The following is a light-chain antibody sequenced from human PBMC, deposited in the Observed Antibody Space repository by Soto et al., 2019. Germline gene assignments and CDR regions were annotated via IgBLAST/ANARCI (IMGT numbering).Light chain of an antibody. CDR1: SSDVGNYNF. CDR2: EGG. V-gene: IGLV2-23*01. CDR3: CSYAGISTYV. J-gene: IGLJ1*01. Sequence: QSALTQPASVSGSPGQSITISCTGTSSDVGNYNFVSWYQQHPGKAPKLMISEGGKRPSGVSDRFSGSKSGNTASLTISGLHAEDEADYYCCSYAGISTYVFGPRTKLTVL.